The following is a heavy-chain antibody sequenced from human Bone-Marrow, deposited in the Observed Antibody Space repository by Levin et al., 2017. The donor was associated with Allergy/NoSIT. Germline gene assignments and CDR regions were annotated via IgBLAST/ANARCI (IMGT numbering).Heavy chain of an antibody. CDR3: ARLRDYYFDY. D-gene: IGHD5-24*01. CDR2: IYYSGST. CDR1: GGSISSSY. J-gene: IGHJ4*02. Sequence: SQTLSLTCTVSGGSISSSYWSWIRQPPGKGLEWIGYIYYSGSTNYNPSLKSRVTISVDTSKNQFSLKLSSVTAADTAVYYCARLRDYYFDYWGQGTLVTVSS. V-gene: IGHV4-59*08.